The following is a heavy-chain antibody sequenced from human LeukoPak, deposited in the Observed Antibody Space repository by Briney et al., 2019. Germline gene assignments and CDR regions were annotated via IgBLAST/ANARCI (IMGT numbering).Heavy chain of an antibody. CDR1: GFTFSYAW. CDR3: AKGTYSSGSPLDY. CDR2: ITGSGATT. J-gene: IGHJ4*02. D-gene: IGHD6-19*01. Sequence: GGSLRLSCAASGFTFSYAWMSWVRQAPGKGLEWVSEITGSGATTNYADSLKGRFTISRDNSKNTLYLQMNSLRAEDTAVYYCAKGTYSSGSPLDYWGQGTLVTVSS. V-gene: IGHV3-23*01.